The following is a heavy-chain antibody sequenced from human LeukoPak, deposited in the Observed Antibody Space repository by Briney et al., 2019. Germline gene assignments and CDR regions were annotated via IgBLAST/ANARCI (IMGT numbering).Heavy chain of an antibody. CDR3: ARDRLYGDYDSNFDF. CDR1: GFTFSSYA. D-gene: IGHD4-17*01. J-gene: IGHJ4*02. CDR2: ISGSGGST. V-gene: IGHV3-23*01. Sequence: GGSLRLSCAASGFTFSSYAMSWVRQAPGKGLEWVSAISGSGGSTYYADSVKGRFTISRDNAKNSVYLQMDNLKVEDTALYYCARDRLYGDYDSNFDFWGQGTLVTVSS.